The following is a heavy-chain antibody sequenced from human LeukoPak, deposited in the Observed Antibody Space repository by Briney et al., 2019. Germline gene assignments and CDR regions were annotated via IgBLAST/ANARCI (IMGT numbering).Heavy chain of an antibody. J-gene: IGHJ4*01. D-gene: IGHD6-19*01. Sequence: SGTLSLTCTVSGGSISSSSYYWGWVRQPPRKGLEWIGSMYDSGGTYYNPSLKSRVTISVDTSKNQFSLKLSSVTAADTAVYYCARVMAGAAPWVFDYWGQGTLVTVSS. CDR2: MYDSGGT. V-gene: IGHV4-39*01. CDR3: ARVMAGAAPWVFDY. CDR1: GGSISSSSYY.